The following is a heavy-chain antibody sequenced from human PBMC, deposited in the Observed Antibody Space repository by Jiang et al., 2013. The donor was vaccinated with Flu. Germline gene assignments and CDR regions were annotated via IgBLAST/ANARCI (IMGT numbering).Heavy chain of an antibody. CDR2: ISGSGGST. V-gene: IGHV3-23*04. Sequence: VQLVESGGGLVQPGGSLRLSCAASGFTFSSYAMSWVRQAPGKGLEWVSGISGSGGSTYYADSVKGRFTISRDNSKNTLYLQMNSLRAEDTAVYYCAKEREEWQWLVRVYFDYWGQGTLVTVSS. CDR1: GFTFSSYA. CDR3: AKEREEWQWLVRVYFDY. J-gene: IGHJ4*02. D-gene: IGHD6-19*01.